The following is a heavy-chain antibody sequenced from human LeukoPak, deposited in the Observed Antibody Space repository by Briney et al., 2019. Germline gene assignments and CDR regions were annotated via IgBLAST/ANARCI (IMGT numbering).Heavy chain of an antibody. CDR1: GFTFSSYS. V-gene: IGHV3-48*01. CDR2: ISSSSSTI. J-gene: IGHJ5*02. D-gene: IGHD4-17*01. CDR3: ARDLRISFDP. Sequence: GGSLRLSCAASGFTFSSYSMNWVRQAPGKRLEWVSYISSSSSTIYYADSVKGRFTISRDNAKNSLYLQMNSLRAEDTAVYYCARDLRISFDPWGQGTLVTVSS.